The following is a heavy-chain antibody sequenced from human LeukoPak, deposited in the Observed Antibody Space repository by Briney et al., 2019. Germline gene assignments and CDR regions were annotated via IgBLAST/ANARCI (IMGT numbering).Heavy chain of an antibody. D-gene: IGHD1-14*01. V-gene: IGHV1-8*03. J-gene: IGHJ5*02. CDR1: GYTFTSYD. CDR2: MNPNSGNT. Sequence: VASVKVSCKASGYTFTSYDINWVRQATGQGLEWMGWMNPNSGNTGYAQKFQGRVTITRNTSISTAYMELSSLRSEDTAVYYCARVDRSPGKTVAGFDPWGQGTLVTVSS. CDR3: ARVDRSPGKTVAGFDP.